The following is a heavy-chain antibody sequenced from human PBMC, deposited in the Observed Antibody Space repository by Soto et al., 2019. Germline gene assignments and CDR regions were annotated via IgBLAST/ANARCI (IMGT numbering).Heavy chain of an antibody. CDR3: ARDLKVRGFSFSNYGMDV. CDR1: GCSFGSYG. D-gene: IGHD3-10*01. V-gene: IGHV3-33*01. J-gene: IGHJ6*02. CDR2: IWYDGSNK. Sequence: QVQLVESGRGVVQPGRSLRLSCAASGCSFGSYGMHWVRQAPGKGLEWVAVIWYDGSNKYYADSVKGRFTISRDNSKNTLYLQMNSLRAEDTAVYYCARDLKVRGFSFSNYGMDVWGQGTTVTVSS.